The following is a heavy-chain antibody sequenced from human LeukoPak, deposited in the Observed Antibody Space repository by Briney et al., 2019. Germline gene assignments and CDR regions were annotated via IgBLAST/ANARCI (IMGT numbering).Heavy chain of an antibody. J-gene: IGHJ4*02. D-gene: IGHD3-3*01. V-gene: IGHV4-39*01. CDR1: GGSISSSSYY. CDR3: ATSGRITIFGVANQFFDH. Sequence: SSETLSLTCTVSGGSISSSSYYWGWIRQPPGKGLEWIGSIYYSGSTYYNPSLKSRVTISVDTSKNQFSLKLSSVTAADTAVYYCATSGRITIFGVANQFFDHWGQGTLVTVSS. CDR2: IYYSGST.